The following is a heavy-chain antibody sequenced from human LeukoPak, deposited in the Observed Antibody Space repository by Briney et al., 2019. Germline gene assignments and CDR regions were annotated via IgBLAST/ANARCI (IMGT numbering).Heavy chain of an antibody. V-gene: IGHV3-23*01. D-gene: IGHD5-18*01. CDR3: AKARGYSYGSPFDY. J-gene: IGHJ4*02. CDR2: ISGSGGST. Sequence: GGSLRLTCAASGFTFSSYAMSWVRQAPGKGLEWVSAISGSGGSTYYADSVKGRFTISRDNSKNTLYLQMNSLRAEDTAVYYCAKARGYSYGSPFDYWGQGTLVTVSS. CDR1: GFTFSSYA.